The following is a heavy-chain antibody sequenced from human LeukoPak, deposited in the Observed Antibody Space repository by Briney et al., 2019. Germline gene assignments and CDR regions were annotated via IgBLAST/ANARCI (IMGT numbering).Heavy chain of an antibody. Sequence: GESLKISCQGSGYSFTSYWIGWVRQMPGKGLEWMGIIYPGDSDTRYSPSFQGQVTISADKSISTAYLQRSSLKASDTAMYYCARSLRGIAAAGTSIDYFDYWGQGTLVTVSS. CDR1: GYSFTSYW. CDR3: ARSLRGIAAAGTSIDYFDY. CDR2: IYPGDSDT. J-gene: IGHJ4*02. D-gene: IGHD6-13*01. V-gene: IGHV5-51*01.